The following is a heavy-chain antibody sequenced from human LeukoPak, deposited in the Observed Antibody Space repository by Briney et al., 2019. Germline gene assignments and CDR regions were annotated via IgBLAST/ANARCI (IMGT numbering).Heavy chain of an antibody. V-gene: IGHV3-11*01. J-gene: IGHJ4*02. CDR3: ARDLFGQWLLDY. D-gene: IGHD6-19*01. CDR1: GFIFSDYY. Sequence: GRSLRLSCAASGFIFSDYYMSWIRQAPGKGLEWISYISSSASTIYYADSVKGRFTISRDNAKNSLYLQMNSLRAEDTAVYYCARDLFGQWLLDYWGQGTLVTVSS. CDR2: ISSSASTI.